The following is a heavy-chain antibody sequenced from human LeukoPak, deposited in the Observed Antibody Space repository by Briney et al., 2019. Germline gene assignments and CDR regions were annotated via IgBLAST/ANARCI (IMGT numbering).Heavy chain of an antibody. J-gene: IGHJ4*02. CDR3: ARASTPKVGATIYYSDY. CDR2: INTNTGNP. Sequence: ASVKVSCKASGYTFTSYVLNWVRQAPGQGLECMGWINTNTGNPTYAQGFTGRFVFSLDTSVSTAYLQISSLKAEDTALYYCARASTPKVGATIYYSDYWGQGTLVTVSS. D-gene: IGHD1-26*01. V-gene: IGHV7-4-1*02. CDR1: GYTFTSYV.